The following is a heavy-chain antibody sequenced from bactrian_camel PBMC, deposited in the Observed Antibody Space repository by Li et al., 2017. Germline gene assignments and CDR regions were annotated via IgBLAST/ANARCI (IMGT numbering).Heavy chain of an antibody. Sequence: HVQLVESGGGSVQAGGSLTLSCTASGDIHSINSMGWFRQIPIPRKEREGVAVIYTAGGSTHYADSVEGRFAISQDNAKNTVYLQMNSLKPEDTGIYYCAADASIRSCLSGDGFAYWGQGTQVTVS. J-gene: IGHJ6*01. V-gene: IGHV3S53*01. CDR1: GDIHSINS. CDR2: IYTAGGST. CDR3: AADASIRSCLSGDGFAY. D-gene: IGHD2*01.